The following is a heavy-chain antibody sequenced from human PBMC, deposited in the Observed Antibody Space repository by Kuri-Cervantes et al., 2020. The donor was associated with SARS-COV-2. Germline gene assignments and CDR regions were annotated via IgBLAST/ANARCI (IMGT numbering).Heavy chain of an antibody. CDR2: INPNSGGT. V-gene: IGHV1-8*03. J-gene: IGHJ4*02. CDR1: GYTFTSYG. Sequence: ASVKVSCKASGYTFTSYGISWVRQAPGQGLEWMGWINPNSGGTNYAQKFQGRVTITRNTSISTAYMELSSLRSEDTAVYYRARDSGLAAAGLFDYWGQGTLVTVSS. D-gene: IGHD6-13*01. CDR3: ARDSGLAAAGLFDY.